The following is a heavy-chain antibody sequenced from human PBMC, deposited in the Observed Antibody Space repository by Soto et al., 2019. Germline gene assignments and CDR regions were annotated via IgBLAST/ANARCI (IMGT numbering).Heavy chain of an antibody. CDR2: IIPIFGTA. V-gene: IGHV1-69*12. Sequence: QVQLVQSGAEVKKPGSSVKVSCKASGGTFSSYAISWVRQAPGQGLEWMGGIIPIFGTANYAQKFQGRVTITAGESTSTADMELSSLRSEDTAVYYCARGRTYCSGGSCYSIDPWGQGTLVTVSS. D-gene: IGHD2-15*01. CDR3: ARGRTYCSGGSCYSIDP. CDR1: GGTFSSYA. J-gene: IGHJ5*02.